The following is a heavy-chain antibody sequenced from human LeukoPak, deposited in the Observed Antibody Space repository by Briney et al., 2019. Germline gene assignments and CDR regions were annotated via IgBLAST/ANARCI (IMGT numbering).Heavy chain of an antibody. Sequence: SETLSLTCAVYDYFSWIRQPPRKGLEWIGEIDHSGSTNYNPSLQSRVTISVDTSKNQFSLKVSSVSAADTAVYYCARGNRPYGEHEAFDIWGHGTTVTVSP. CDR3: ARGNRPYGEHEAFDI. V-gene: IGHV4-34*01. CDR2: IDHSGST. D-gene: IGHD3-10*01. J-gene: IGHJ3*02. CDR1: DY.